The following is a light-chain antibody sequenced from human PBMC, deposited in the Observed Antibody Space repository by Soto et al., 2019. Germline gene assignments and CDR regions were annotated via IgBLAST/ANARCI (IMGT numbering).Light chain of an antibody. J-gene: IGKJ1*01. CDR3: MQGTHWPHT. CDR2: KVS. V-gene: IGKV2-30*02. Sequence: LMTQSPLSLPVTLGQPACISCRSRQSLVHSDGRTYLSWFQQRPGQSPRRLIYKVSNRDSGVPDRFNGSGSGTDFTLKISGVEAEDVGLYYCMQGTHWPHTFGQGTKVDIK. CDR1: QSLVHSDGRTY.